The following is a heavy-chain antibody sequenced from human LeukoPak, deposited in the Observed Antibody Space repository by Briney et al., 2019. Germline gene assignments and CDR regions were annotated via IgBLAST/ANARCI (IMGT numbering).Heavy chain of an antibody. D-gene: IGHD3-9*01. Sequence: GGSLRLSCAASGFTVSSNYMSWVRQAPGKGLEWVSVIYSGGSTYYADSVKGRFTISRDNSKNTLYLQMNSLRAEDTAVYYCAAEDYDILTGYRTFDYWGQGTLVTVS. CDR2: IYSGGST. V-gene: IGHV3-53*01. CDR3: AAEDYDILTGYRTFDY. CDR1: GFTVSSNY. J-gene: IGHJ4*02.